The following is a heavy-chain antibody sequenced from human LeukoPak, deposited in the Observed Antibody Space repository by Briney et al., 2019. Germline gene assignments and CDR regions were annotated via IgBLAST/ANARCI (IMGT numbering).Heavy chain of an antibody. Sequence: SEPLSLTCTVSGVSITSYSHNYDWLRQPPGQELEWIVCFHSSRAINYNLSLKSRVSIVLYTTKKQLSLKLHSVTAAAVALSSCARRYKGIGYAYDYWGQGILVTVSS. V-gene: IGHV4-39*01. CDR3: ARRYKGIGYAYDY. J-gene: IGHJ4*02. D-gene: IGHD3-22*01. CDR2: FHSSRAI. CDR1: GVSITSYSHN.